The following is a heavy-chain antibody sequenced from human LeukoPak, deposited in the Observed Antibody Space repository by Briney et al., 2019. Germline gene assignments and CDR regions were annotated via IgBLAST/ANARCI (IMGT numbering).Heavy chain of an antibody. CDR1: GGSISTYY. Sequence: PSETLSLTCTVSGGSISTYYWSWIRQSPGKGLEWIGYIYYSGSTNYNPSLKSRVTISVDTSKNQFSLKLRSVTAADAAVYYCASMDMSTKTPWYFDLWGRGTVVTVSS. D-gene: IGHD2-15*01. V-gene: IGHV4-59*01. CDR3: ASMDMSTKTPWYFDL. CDR2: IYYSGST. J-gene: IGHJ2*01.